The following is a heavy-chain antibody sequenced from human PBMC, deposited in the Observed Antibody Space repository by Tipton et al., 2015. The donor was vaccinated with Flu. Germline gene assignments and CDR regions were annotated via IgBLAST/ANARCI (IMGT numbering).Heavy chain of an antibody. V-gene: IGHV3-20*01. J-gene: IGHJ6*03. CDR1: GFTFDDYG. D-gene: IGHD3-10*01. CDR2: INWNGGST. CDR3: ARVTDYGSGSYSGYYYYMDV. Sequence: SLRLSCAASGFTFDDYGMSWVRQAPGKGLEWVSGINWNGGSTGYADSVKGRFTISRDNAKNSLYLQMNSLRAEDTALYHCARVTDYGSGSYSGYYYYMDVWGKGTTVTVSS.